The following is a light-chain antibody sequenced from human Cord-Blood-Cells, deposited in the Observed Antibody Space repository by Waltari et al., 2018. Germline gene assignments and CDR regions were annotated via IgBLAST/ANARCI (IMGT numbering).Light chain of an antibody. CDR1: SSDVGGYNY. CDR2: EVS. V-gene: IGLV2-8*01. Sequence: QSALTQPPSASGSPGQSVTISCPGTSSDVGGYNYVSWYQQHPGKAPKLMIYEVSKRPSGVPDRFSGSKSGNTASPTVSGLQAEDEADYYCSSYAGSNRVFGGGTKLTVL. J-gene: IGLJ2*01. CDR3: SSYAGSNRV.